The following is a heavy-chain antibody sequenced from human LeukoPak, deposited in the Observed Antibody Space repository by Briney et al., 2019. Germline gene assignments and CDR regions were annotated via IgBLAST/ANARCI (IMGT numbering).Heavy chain of an antibody. Sequence: ASVKVSCKASGYTFTSYYMHWVRQAPGLGLEWMGIINPSGGSTSYAQKFQGRVTMTRDTSTSTVYMELSSLRSEDTAVYYCARDTEGVRGVIIPFDYWGQGTLVTVSS. D-gene: IGHD3-10*01. CDR1: GYTFTSYY. V-gene: IGHV1-46*01. J-gene: IGHJ4*02. CDR2: INPSGGST. CDR3: ARDTEGVRGVIIPFDY.